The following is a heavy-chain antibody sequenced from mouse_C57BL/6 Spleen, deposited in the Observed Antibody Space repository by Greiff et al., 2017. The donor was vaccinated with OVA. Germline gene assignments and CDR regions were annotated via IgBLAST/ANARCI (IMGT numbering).Heavy chain of an antibody. CDR3: ASDDPYYAMDY. J-gene: IGHJ4*01. D-gene: IGHD2-12*01. CDR2: INPSSGYT. Sequence: VQLQQSGADLAKPGASVKLSCKASGYTFTSYWMHWVKQRPGQGLEWIGYINPSSGYTKYNQKFKDKATLTADKSSSTAYMQLSSLTYEDSAVDYCASDDPYYAMDYWGQGTSVTVSS. V-gene: IGHV1-7*01. CDR1: GYTFTSYW.